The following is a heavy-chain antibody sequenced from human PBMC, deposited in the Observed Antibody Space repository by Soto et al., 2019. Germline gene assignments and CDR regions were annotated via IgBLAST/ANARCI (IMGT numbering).Heavy chain of an antibody. CDR2: ISNSGRT. CDR3: VRDQGYSYGSFDS. J-gene: IGHJ4*02. Sequence: SETLSLTCTVSGGSISSYYWTWIRQHPVKGLEWIGYISNSGRTYYNQSLKSRVTISGDTSKNQFSLKLGSVTATDMAVYFCVRDQGYSYGSFDSWGQGTLVTVSS. V-gene: IGHV4-4*09. CDR1: GGSISSYY. D-gene: IGHD5-18*01.